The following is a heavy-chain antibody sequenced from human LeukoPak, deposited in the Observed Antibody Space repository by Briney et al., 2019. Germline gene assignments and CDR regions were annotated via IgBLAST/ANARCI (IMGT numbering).Heavy chain of an antibody. CDR3: GSGHGGWFDP. J-gene: IGHJ5*02. CDR2: FDPEDGET. V-gene: IGHV1-24*01. CDR1: GYTLTELS. D-gene: IGHD3-16*01. Sequence: GASVNVSCKVSGYTLTELSMHWVRQAPGKGLEWMGGFDPEDGETIYAQKFQGRVTMTEDTSTDTAYMELSSLRSEDTAVYYCGSGHGGWFDPWGQGTLVTVSS.